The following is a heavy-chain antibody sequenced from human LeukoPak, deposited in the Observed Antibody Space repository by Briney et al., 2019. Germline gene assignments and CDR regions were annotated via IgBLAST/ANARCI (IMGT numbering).Heavy chain of an antibody. CDR3: ARQTIVGSSFRTCDY. V-gene: IGHV4-39*01. J-gene: IGHJ4*02. Sequence: PSETLSLTCTVSGGSISSSNYYWGWIRQPPGKGLEWIGTIYYSGSTYYNPSLKSRVTMSVDTSKNQFSLNLSPVTAADTAVYFCARQTIVGSSFRTCDYWGQGTLVTVSS. D-gene: IGHD6-6*01. CDR1: GGSISSSNYY. CDR2: IYYSGST.